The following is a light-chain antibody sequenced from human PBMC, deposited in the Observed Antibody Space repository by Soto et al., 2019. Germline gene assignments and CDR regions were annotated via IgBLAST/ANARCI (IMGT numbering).Light chain of an antibody. CDR1: QTISSW. Sequence: DIQMTQSPSTLSGSVGDRVTITCRASQTISSWLAWYQQKPGKAPKLLIYKASTLKSGVPSRFSGSGSGTEFTLTIRSLQPDDFAPYYFKHYNSYSESFGEGTKVELK. CDR3: KHYNSYSES. V-gene: IGKV1-5*03. CDR2: KAS. J-gene: IGKJ1*01.